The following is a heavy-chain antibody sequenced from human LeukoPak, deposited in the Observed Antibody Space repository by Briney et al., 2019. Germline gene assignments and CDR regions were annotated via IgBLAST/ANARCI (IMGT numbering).Heavy chain of an antibody. J-gene: IGHJ4*02. CDR3: ARSDSSGYYFDY. V-gene: IGHV3-21*01. D-gene: IGHD3-22*01. CDR2: ISSSSSYI. CDR1: GFTFSSYS. Sequence: GGSLRLSCAASGFTFSSYSMNWVRQAPGKGLEWVSSISSSSSYIYYADSVKGRFTISRDNAKNSLYLQMNSLRAEDTAMYYCARSDSSGYYFDYWGQGTLVPVSS.